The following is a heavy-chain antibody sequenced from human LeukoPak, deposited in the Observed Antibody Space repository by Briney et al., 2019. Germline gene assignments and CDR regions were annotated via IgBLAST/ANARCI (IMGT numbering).Heavy chain of an antibody. D-gene: IGHD6-19*01. CDR2: TYYRSKWYN. Sequence: SQTLSLTCAISGDSVSSNSAAWNWIRQSPSRGLEWLGRTYYRSKWYNDYAVSVKSRITINPDTSKNQFSLQLNSVTPEDTAVYYCARGAKYRSGWYNWFDPWGQGTLVTVSS. CDR1: GDSVSSNSAA. J-gene: IGHJ5*02. V-gene: IGHV6-1*01. CDR3: ARGAKYRSGWYNWFDP.